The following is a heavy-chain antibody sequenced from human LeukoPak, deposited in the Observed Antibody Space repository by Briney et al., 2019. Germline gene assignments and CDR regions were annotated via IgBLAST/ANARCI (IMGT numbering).Heavy chain of an antibody. CDR2: IKQDGSDK. CDR3: AKGALLARDFWSGYSVQPHSPYFDY. V-gene: IGHV3-7*03. D-gene: IGHD3-3*01. Sequence: GGSLRLSCAASGFSFSVYWMSWVRQTPGKGLQWVANIKQDGSDKNYVDSVRGRFTISRDNAKNSLFLQMNSLRAEDTAVYYCAKGALLARDFWSGYSVQPHSPYFDYWGQGTLVTVSS. CDR1: GFSFSVYW. J-gene: IGHJ4*02.